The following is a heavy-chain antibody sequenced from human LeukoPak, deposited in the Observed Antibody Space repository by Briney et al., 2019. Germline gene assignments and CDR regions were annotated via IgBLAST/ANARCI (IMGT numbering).Heavy chain of an antibody. CDR1: GFTFSSYS. CDR2: ISNSSSYI. V-gene: IGHV3-21*01. D-gene: IGHD1-26*01. CDR3: AGEAVGANWFDP. J-gene: IGHJ5*02. Sequence: GGSLRLSCAASGFTFSSYSMNWVRQAPGKGLEWVSSISNSSSYIYYADSVKGRFTISRDNAKNSLYLQMNSLRAEDTAVYYCAGEAVGANWFDPWGQGTLVTVSS.